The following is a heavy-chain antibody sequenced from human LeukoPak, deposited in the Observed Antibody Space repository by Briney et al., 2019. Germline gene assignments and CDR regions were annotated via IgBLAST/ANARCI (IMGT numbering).Heavy chain of an antibody. CDR3: ATDLVRSVFDY. Sequence: ASVKVSCKASGYTFTSYGISWVRQAPGQGLEWMGWISAYNGNTNYAQKLQGRVTMTTDTSTSTAYMELSSLRSEDTAVYYCATDLVRSVFDYWGQGTLVTVSS. D-gene: IGHD2-15*01. J-gene: IGHJ4*02. V-gene: IGHV1-18*01. CDR1: GYTFTSYG. CDR2: ISAYNGNT.